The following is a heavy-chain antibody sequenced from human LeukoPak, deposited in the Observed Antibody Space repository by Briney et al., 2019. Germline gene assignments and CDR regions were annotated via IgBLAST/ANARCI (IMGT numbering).Heavy chain of an antibody. CDR3: ARRRVRTMVRLSIPSYVDV. D-gene: IGHD3-10*01. CDR1: GGSFSGYY. CDR2: INHSGST. V-gene: IGHV4-34*01. Sequence: SETLSLTCAVYGGSFSGYYWSWIRQPPGKGLEWIGEINHSGSTNYNPSLKSRVTISVDTSKNQFSLKLSSVTAADTAVYYCARRRVRTMVRLSIPSYVDVWGKGTTVTISS. J-gene: IGHJ6*04.